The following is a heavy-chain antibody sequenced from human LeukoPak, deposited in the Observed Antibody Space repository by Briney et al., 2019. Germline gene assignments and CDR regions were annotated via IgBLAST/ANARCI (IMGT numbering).Heavy chain of an antibody. J-gene: IGHJ4*02. CDR3: ARANTMIVVAPYY. CDR2: VNPSGGST. CDR1: GYTFTSYY. Sequence: ASVKVSCKASGYTFTSYYMHWVRRAPGQGLEWMGIVNPSGGSTSYAQKFQGRVTMTRDTSTSTVYMELSSLRSEDTAVYYCARANTMIVVAPYYWGQGTLVTVSS. V-gene: IGHV1-46*01. D-gene: IGHD3-22*01.